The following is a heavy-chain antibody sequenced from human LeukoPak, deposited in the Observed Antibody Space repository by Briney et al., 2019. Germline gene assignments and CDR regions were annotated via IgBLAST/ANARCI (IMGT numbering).Heavy chain of an antibody. J-gene: IGHJ4*02. V-gene: IGHV3-9*01. CDR2: ISWNSGSI. CDR1: GFTFDDYA. CDR3: AKGSHLPGDHFDY. Sequence: GRSLRLSCAASGFTFDDYAMHWVRQAPGKGLEWVSGISWNSGSIGYADSVKGRFTISRDNAKNSLYPQMNSLRAEDTALYYCAKGSHLPGDHFDYWGQGTLVTVSS.